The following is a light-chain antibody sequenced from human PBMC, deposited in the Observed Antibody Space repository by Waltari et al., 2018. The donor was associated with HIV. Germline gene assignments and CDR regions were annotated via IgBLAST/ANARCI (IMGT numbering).Light chain of an antibody. CDR1: GTDFGFYNS. Sequence: SDVTQPASVSGFPGQSITVSCTGDGTDFGFYNSISCYQQQPGKVPKLLLYEVDSRASGVSSRFSGSKSGNTASLTISGLHLDDEGVYYCASYTAKDTVLFGGGTTVTVL. CDR3: ASYTAKDTVL. CDR2: EVD. V-gene: IGLV2-14*03. J-gene: IGLJ2*01.